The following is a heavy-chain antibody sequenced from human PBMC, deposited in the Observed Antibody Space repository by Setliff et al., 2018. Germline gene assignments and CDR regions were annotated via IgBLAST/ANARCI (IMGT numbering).Heavy chain of an antibody. J-gene: IGHJ3*02. V-gene: IGHV1-3*01. CDR1: GFTPTSYP. Sequence: ASVKVSCKASGFTPTSYPIHWVRQAPGQRLEWMGWINPDNGNRKYSQRFQGRVTITRDTSASTAFLELSTLRSEDTAVYYCTRDFLGATASFDIWGQGTMVTVSS. CDR3: TRDFLGATASFDI. CDR2: INPDNGNR. D-gene: IGHD3-3*01.